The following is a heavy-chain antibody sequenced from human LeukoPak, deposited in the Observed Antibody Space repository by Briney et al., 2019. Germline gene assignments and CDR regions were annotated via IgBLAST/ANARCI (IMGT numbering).Heavy chain of an antibody. V-gene: IGHV4-4*07. J-gene: IGHJ4*02. D-gene: IGHD5-18*01. CDR3: ASVPRGYSYGFFFY. CDR2: IYTSGST. CDR1: GGSISSYY. Sequence: SETLSLTCTLSGGSISSYYWSWIRQPAGKGLEWIGRIYTSGSTNYNPSLKSRVTMSVDTSKNQFSLKLSSVTAADTAVYYCASVPRGYSYGFFFYWGQGTLVTVSS.